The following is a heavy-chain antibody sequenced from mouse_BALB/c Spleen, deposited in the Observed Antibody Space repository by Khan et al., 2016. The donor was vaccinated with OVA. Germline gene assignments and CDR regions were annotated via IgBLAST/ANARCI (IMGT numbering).Heavy chain of an antibody. Sequence: EVQLVESGPGLVKPSQSLSLTCTVTGYSITSDYAWNLIRQFPGNKLEWMGYISYSGTTNYNPSLKSRITITRDTSKNQFFLQLNSLTTEDTATYYCARDGSRYNYSMDYWGQGTSVTVSS. CDR1: GYSITSDYA. J-gene: IGHJ4*01. V-gene: IGHV3-2*02. CDR3: ARDGSRYNYSMDY. CDR2: ISYSGTT. D-gene: IGHD2-3*01.